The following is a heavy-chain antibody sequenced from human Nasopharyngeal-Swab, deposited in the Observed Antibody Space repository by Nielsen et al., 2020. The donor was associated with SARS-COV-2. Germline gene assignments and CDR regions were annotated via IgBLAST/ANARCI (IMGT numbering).Heavy chain of an antibody. CDR1: GYTFTSYY. V-gene: IGHV1-46*01. CDR2: INPSGGST. J-gene: IGHJ4*02. CDR3: ASDSGTGPWIQLWLPYFDY. Sequence: ASVKVSCKASGYTFTSYYMHWVRQAPGQGLEWMGIINPSGGSTSYAQKFQGRVTMTRDTSTSTVYMELSSLRSEDTAVYYCASDSGTGPWIQLWLPYFDYWGRGTLVTVSS. D-gene: IGHD5-18*01.